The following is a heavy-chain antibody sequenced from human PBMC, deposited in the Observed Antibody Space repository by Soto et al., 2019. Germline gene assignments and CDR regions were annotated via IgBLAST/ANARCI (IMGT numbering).Heavy chain of an antibody. D-gene: IGHD5-18*01. V-gene: IGHV3-23*01. CDR3: AKPPVGTPRWLQQFDY. Sequence: GGSLRLSCAASGFTFSSYAMSWVRQAPGKGLEWVSAISGSGGSTYYADSVKGRFTISRDNSKNTLYLQMNSLRAEDTAVYYCAKPPVGTPRWLQQFDYWGQGTLVTVSS. CDR1: GFTFSSYA. J-gene: IGHJ4*02. CDR2: ISGSGGST.